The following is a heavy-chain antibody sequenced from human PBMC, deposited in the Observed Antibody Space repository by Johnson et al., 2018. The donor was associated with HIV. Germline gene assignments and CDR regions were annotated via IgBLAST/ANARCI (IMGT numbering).Heavy chain of an antibody. CDR1: GFTVSSNY. D-gene: IGHD5-12*01. CDR2: IYSGGST. V-gene: IGHV3-66*01. CDR3: ARDLGVATAKGNAFDI. J-gene: IGHJ3*02. Sequence: VQLVESGGGLVQPGGSLRLSCAASGFTVSSNYMSWVSQAPGKGLEWVSVIYSGGSTYYADSVKGRFTISRDNSKNTLYLQMNSLRAEDTAVYYCARDLGVATAKGNAFDIWGQGTMVTVSS.